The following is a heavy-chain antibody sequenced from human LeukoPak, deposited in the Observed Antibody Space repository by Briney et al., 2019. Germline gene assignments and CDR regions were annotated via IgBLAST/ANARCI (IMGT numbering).Heavy chain of an antibody. D-gene: IGHD1-26*01. J-gene: IGHJ4*02. Sequence: GGSLRLSCLTSGFTLSTNAMSWVRQAPGKGLEWISGISGSGASTYYADSVKGRFTISRDDSRNTLYLQMNSLRGDDTAVYYCAKDVGKWESLHFFDYWGQGTLVTASS. CDR3: AKDVGKWESLHFFDY. V-gene: IGHV3-23*01. CDR2: ISGSGAST. CDR1: GFTLSTNA.